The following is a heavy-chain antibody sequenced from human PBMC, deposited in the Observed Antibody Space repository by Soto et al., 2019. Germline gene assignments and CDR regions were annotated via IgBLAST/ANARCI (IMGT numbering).Heavy chain of an antibody. CDR2: IVVGSGNT. D-gene: IGHD3-10*01. CDR3: AAELLWFGELFAHP. CDR1: GFTFTSSA. Sequence: QMQLVQSGPEVKKPGTSVKVSRKASGFTFTSSAMQWVRQARGQRLEWIGWIVVGSGNTNYAQKFQERVTITRDMTISTAYMELSSLSSEDTAVYYCAAELLWFGELFAHPWGQGTLVTVSS. J-gene: IGHJ5*02. V-gene: IGHV1-58*02.